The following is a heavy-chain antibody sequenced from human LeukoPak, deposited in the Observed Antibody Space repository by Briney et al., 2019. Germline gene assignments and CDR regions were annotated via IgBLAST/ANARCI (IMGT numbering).Heavy chain of an antibody. D-gene: IGHD4-17*01. V-gene: IGHV4-39*01. CDR1: GGSISSSTSY. CDR2: IYYSGST. CDR3: ARFDYGDYYFDY. Sequence: PSETLSLTCTVSGGSISSSTSYWGWIRQPPGKGLEWIGSIYYSGSTYYNPSLKSRVTISVDTSKNLFSLKLSSVTATDTAVYYCARFDYGDYYFDYWGQGTLVTVSS. J-gene: IGHJ4*02.